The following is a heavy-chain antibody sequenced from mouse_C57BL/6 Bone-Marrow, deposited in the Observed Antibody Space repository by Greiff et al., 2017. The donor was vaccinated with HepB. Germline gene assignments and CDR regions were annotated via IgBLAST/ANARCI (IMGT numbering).Heavy chain of an antibody. CDR1: GFNIKNTY. V-gene: IGHV14-3*01. CDR3: ARDYYYGSSYEGAWFAY. CDR2: IDPANGNT. D-gene: IGHD1-1*01. Sequence: VHVKQSVAELVRPGASVKLSCTASGFNIKNTYMHWVKQRPEQGLEWIGRIDPANGNTKYAPKFQGKATITADTSSNTAYLQVSSLTSEDTAIYYCARDYYYGSSYEGAWFAYWGQGTLVTVSA. J-gene: IGHJ3*01.